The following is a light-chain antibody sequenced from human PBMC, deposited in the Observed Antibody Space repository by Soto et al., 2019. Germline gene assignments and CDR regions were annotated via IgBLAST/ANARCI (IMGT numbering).Light chain of an antibody. J-gene: IGKJ5*01. CDR1: QSVNSNH. CDR2: GAS. Sequence: EIVLTQSPGTLSLSPGERATLSCRASQSVNSNHLAWYQQRPGQAPRLLIYGASIRATGIPDRFSGSGSGTDFTLTISRLEPEDFAVFYCQQYGSSPVTFGQGTRLEIK. CDR3: QQYGSSPVT. V-gene: IGKV3-20*01.